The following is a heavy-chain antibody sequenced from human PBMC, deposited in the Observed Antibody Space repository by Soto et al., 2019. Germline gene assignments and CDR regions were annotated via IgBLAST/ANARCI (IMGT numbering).Heavy chain of an antibody. CDR3: AKVRAYGDYPSHAFDI. D-gene: IGHD4-17*01. CDR2: ISCNGASI. CDR1: GFTFDDYA. J-gene: IGHJ3*02. Sequence: EVQLVASGGGLVQPGRSLRLSCAASGFTFDDYAMHWVRQAPGKGLEWVSGISCNGASIGYADSVKGRFTISRDNAKTSLYLQMNSLRAEDTALYYCAKVRAYGDYPSHAFDIWGQGTMVTVSS. V-gene: IGHV3-9*01.